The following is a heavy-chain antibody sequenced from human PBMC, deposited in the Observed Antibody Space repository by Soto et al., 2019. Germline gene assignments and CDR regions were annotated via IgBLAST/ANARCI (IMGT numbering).Heavy chain of an antibody. D-gene: IGHD3-22*01. J-gene: IGHJ6*03. CDR3: ARGGRDSSGYYYYYYYYRDV. Sequence: SETLSLTCTVSGGSISSYYWSWIRQPPGKGLEWIGYIYYSGSTNYNPSLKSRVTISVDTSKNQFSLKLSSVTAADTAVYYCARGGRDSSGYYYYYYYYRDVGGKGTTVTVSS. CDR2: IYYSGST. CDR1: GGSISSYY. V-gene: IGHV4-59*01.